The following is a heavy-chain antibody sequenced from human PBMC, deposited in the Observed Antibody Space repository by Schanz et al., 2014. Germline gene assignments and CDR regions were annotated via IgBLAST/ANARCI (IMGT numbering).Heavy chain of an antibody. CDR2: VRNRRNSDII. D-gene: IGHD1-7*01. CDR3: FSMHYGNSVY. V-gene: IGHV3-72*01. J-gene: IGHJ4*02. Sequence: EVQLVESGGGLVQPGGSLRLSCAASGFTFSRNAMNWVRQAPGKGLEWLGRVRNRRNSDIIEYAASVEGRFTISRDESKNSVYLQMNSLQTDDTAVYYCFSMHYGNSVYWGQGTLVTVSS. CDR1: GFTFSRNA.